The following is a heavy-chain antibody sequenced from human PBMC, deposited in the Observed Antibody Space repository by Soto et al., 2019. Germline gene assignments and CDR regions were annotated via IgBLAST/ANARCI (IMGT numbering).Heavy chain of an antibody. CDR3: AKARLLRSLNNWFDP. V-gene: IGHV3-30*18. Sequence: QVQLVESGGGVVQPGRSPRLSCAASGFTFSSYGMHWVRQAPGKGLEWVAVISYDGSNKYYADSVKGRFTISRDNSKNTLYRQMNSLRAEDTAVYYCAKARLLRSLNNWFDPWGQGTLVTVSS. J-gene: IGHJ5*02. CDR1: GFTFSSYG. CDR2: ISYDGSNK. D-gene: IGHD3-22*01.